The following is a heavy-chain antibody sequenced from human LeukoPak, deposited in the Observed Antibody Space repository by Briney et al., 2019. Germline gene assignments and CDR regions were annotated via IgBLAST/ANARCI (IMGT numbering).Heavy chain of an antibody. CDR3: ARAKYYYDSSGYCPDY. CDR1: EFSVGSNY. V-gene: IGHV3-66*01. J-gene: IGHJ4*02. D-gene: IGHD3-22*01. CDR2: IYSGGST. Sequence: GGSLRLSCAASEFSVGSNYMTWVRQAPGKGLEWVSLIYSGGSTYYADSVKGRFTISRDNSKNTLYLQMNSLRAEDTAVYYCARAKYYYDSSGYCPDYWGQGTLVTVSS.